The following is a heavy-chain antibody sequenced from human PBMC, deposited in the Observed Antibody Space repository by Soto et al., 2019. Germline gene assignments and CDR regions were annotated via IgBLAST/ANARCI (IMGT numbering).Heavy chain of an antibody. D-gene: IGHD4-17*01. CDR2: IIPILGIA. J-gene: IGHJ4*02. V-gene: IGHV1-69*02. CDR3: ARSVDSGDAQDVDY. CDR1: GGTFSSYT. Sequence: GASVKVSCKASGGTFSSYTISWVRQAPGQGLEWMGRIIPILGIANYAQKFQGRVTITADKSTSTAYMELSSLRSEDTAVFSCARSVDSGDAQDVDYWGQGTLVTVSS.